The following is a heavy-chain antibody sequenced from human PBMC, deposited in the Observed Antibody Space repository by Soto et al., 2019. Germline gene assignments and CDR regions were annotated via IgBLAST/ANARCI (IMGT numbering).Heavy chain of an antibody. D-gene: IGHD2-15*01. CDR1: GYTFTSYA. CDR2: INAGNGNT. J-gene: IGHJ6*02. CDR3: ARQAVYCSGGSCYYYGMDV. V-gene: IGHV1-3*01. Sequence: ASVKVSCKASGYTFTSYAMHWVRQAPGQRLEWMGWINAGNGNTKYSQKFQGRVTITRDTSASTAYMELSSLRSEDTAVYYCARQAVYCSGGSCYYYGMDVWGQGTTVTVCS.